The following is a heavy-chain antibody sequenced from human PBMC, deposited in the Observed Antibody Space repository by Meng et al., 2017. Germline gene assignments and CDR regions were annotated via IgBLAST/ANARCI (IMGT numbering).Heavy chain of an antibody. D-gene: IGHD3-22*01. CDR3: TTGSEKYYYDSSGYYYFDY. J-gene: IGHJ4*02. CDR1: GFTFSNAW. V-gene: IGHV3-15*01. CDR2: IKSKTDGGTT. Sequence: GESLKISCAASGFTFSNAWMSWVRQAPGKGLEWVGRIKSKTDGGTTGYAAPVKGRFTISRDDSKNTLYLQMNSLKTEDTAVYYCTTGSEKYYYDSSGYYYFDYWGQGTLVTVSS.